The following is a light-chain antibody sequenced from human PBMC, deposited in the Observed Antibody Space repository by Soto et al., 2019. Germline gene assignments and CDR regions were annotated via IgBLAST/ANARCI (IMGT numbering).Light chain of an antibody. CDR2: AAL. V-gene: IGKV1-39*01. J-gene: IGKJ1*01. CDR1: QSIITY. CDR3: QQSYTMPRT. Sequence: DIQMTQSPSSLSASVGYRFTITCRASQSIITYLNWYQQKPGKAPKLLIYAALNLQRGVPSRFSGSGSGTDFTLTISSLQPEDFATYYCQQSYTMPRTFGQGTTVDIK.